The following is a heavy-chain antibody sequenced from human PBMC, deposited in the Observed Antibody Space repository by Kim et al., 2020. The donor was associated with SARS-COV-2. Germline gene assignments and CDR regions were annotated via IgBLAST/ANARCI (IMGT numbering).Heavy chain of an antibody. Sequence: SPSRKSRVTISVDTSKTQFSLKLSSVTAADTAVYYCARHYYDSSGSPFDYWGQGTLVTVSS. V-gene: IGHV4-39*01. J-gene: IGHJ4*02. D-gene: IGHD3-22*01. CDR3: ARHYYDSSGSPFDY.